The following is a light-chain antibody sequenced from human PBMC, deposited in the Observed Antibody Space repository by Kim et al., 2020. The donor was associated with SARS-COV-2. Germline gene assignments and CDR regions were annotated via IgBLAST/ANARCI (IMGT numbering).Light chain of an antibody. V-gene: IGLV3-1*01. CDR3: QAWDSGTVF. CDR2: QDT. Sequence: SYELTQPPSVSVSPGQTATITCSGERLGNKYVCWYQQKPGQSPVLVIYQDTKRPSGILEQFSGSSSGNTATLTIRGTQAVDEAKYYCQAWDSGTVFFGAG. J-gene: IGLJ2*01. CDR1: RLGNKY.